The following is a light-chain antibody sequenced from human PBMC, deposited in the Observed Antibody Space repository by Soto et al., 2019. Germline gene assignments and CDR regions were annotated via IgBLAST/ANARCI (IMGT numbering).Light chain of an antibody. CDR2: AAS. CDR1: QTVRTY. CDR3: QQSYNTPVT. J-gene: IGKJ5*01. V-gene: IGKV1-39*01. Sequence: DKNISQSRASLSTCLEYSVPITCRASQTVRTYLNWYQQKPGKAPKLLIYAASNLQSGVPSRFSGSGSGTDFTLTITSLRPEDFATYWCQQSYNTPVTFGQGRLLEV.